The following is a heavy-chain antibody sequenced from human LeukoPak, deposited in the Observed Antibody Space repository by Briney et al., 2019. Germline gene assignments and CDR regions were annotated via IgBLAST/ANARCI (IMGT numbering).Heavy chain of an antibody. CDR2: LSGSGDST. V-gene: IGHV3-23*01. CDR1: GFTFSSYT. CDR3: GKTDRFKAFDI. J-gene: IGHJ3*02. Sequence: GGPLRLSCAASGFTFSSYTMSWVRQAPGKGLEWVSALSGSGDSTYYADSVKGRFTISRDNSKNTLYLQMNSLRAEDTAVYYCGKTDRFKAFDIWGQGTMVTVSS.